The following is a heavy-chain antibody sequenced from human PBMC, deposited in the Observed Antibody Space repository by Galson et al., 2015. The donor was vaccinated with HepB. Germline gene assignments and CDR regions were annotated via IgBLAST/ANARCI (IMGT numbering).Heavy chain of an antibody. CDR2: INPSGGST. V-gene: IGHV1-46*01. CDR1: GYTFTSYY. Sequence: SVKVSCKASGYTFTSYYMHWVRQAPGQGLEWMGIINPSGGSTSYAQKFQGRVTMTRDTSTSTVYMELSSLRSEDTAVYYCARERRLLWFGEFSHYGMDVWGQGTTVTVSS. J-gene: IGHJ6*02. D-gene: IGHD3-10*01. CDR3: ARERRLLWFGEFSHYGMDV.